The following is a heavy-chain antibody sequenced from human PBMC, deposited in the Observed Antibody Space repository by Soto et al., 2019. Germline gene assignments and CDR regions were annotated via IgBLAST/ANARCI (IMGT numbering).Heavy chain of an antibody. J-gene: IGHJ4*02. D-gene: IGHD1-26*01. V-gene: IGHV3-11*06. CDR3: ARDLEVGAYLYYFDS. Sequence: PVGSLRLSCAASGFTFTDYYISWFRQAPGKGLEWLAYISVSSTYTNYADSVKGRFTVSRDNAKKSVYLQMNSLRVEDTAVYYCARDLEVGAYLYYFDSWGLGTLVTVSS. CDR2: ISVSSTYT. CDR1: GFTFTDYY.